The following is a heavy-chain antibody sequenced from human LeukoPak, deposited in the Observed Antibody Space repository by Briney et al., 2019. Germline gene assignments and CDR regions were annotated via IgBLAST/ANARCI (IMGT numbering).Heavy chain of an antibody. V-gene: IGHV4-59*01. CDR3: ARTAPGYSSSHLDY. J-gene: IGHJ4*02. Sequence: PSETLSLTCTVSGGSISSYYWSWIRQPPGKGLEWIGYIYYSGSTNYNPSLKSRVTISVDTSKNQFSLKLSSVTAADTAVYYCARTAPGYSSSHLDYWGQGTLVTVSS. CDR1: GGSISSYY. CDR2: IYYSGST. D-gene: IGHD6-13*01.